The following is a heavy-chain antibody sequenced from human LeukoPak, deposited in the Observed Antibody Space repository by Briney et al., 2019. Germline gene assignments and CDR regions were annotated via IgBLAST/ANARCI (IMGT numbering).Heavy chain of an antibody. Sequence: PSETLSLTCTVSGGSVSSGSYYWCWIRQPPGKGLEWIGYIYYSGSTNYNPSLKSRVTISVDTSKNQFSLKLSSVTAADTAVYYCARDNHYDFWSGYSIYYYGMDVWGQGTTVTVSS. CDR1: GGSVSSGSYY. CDR2: IYYSGST. J-gene: IGHJ6*02. D-gene: IGHD3-3*01. V-gene: IGHV4-61*01. CDR3: ARDNHYDFWSGYSIYYYGMDV.